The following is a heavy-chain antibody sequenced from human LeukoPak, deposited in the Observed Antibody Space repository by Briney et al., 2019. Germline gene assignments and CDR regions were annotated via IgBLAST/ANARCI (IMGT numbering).Heavy chain of an antibody. CDR1: GFTFSSYA. D-gene: IGHD3-3*01. V-gene: IGHV3-23*01. CDR2: ISGSGGST. J-gene: IGHJ4*02. CDR3: AKGTYYDFWSGYGDGDY. Sequence: GGSLRLSCAASGFTFSSYAMRWVRQAPGKGLEWVSAISGSGGSTYYADSVKGRFTISRDNSKNTLYLQMNSLRAEDTAVYYCAKGTYYDFWSGYGDGDYWGQGTLVTVSS.